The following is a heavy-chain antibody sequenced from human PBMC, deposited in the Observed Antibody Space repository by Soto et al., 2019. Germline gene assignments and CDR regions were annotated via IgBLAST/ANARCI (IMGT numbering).Heavy chain of an antibody. V-gene: IGHV3-33*01. J-gene: IGHJ6*02. Sequence: QVQLVESGGGVVQPGRSLRLSCAASGFTFSSYGMHWVRQAPGKGLEWVAVIWYDGSNKYYADSVKGRFTISRDNSKNPXSLQMNSRRAEDTAVYYCARDRVRRLEWLPGYGMDVWGQGTTVTVSS. D-gene: IGHD3-3*01. CDR2: IWYDGSNK. CDR1: GFTFSSYG. CDR3: ARDRVRRLEWLPGYGMDV.